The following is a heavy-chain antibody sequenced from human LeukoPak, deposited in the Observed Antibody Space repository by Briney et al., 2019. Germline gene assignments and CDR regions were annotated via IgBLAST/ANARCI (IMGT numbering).Heavy chain of an antibody. CDR3: AKGDGLDY. Sequence: GGSLRLSCAASGFTFSSYWMSWVRQAPGRGLEWVANIKQDGSEKYYADSVKGRFTISRDNSKNTLYLQMNSLRAEDTAVYYCAKGDGLDYWGQGTLVTVSS. V-gene: IGHV3-7*01. J-gene: IGHJ4*02. CDR2: IKQDGSEK. CDR1: GFTFSSYW. D-gene: IGHD3-10*01.